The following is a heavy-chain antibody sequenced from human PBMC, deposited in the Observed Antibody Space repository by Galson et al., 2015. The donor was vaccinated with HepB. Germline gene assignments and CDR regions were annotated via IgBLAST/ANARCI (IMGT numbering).Heavy chain of an antibody. CDR2: ISAHNGNT. CDR3: ARVPGVIVVPAAIMGFDP. Sequence: SVKVSCKASGYPFSNYGITWVRQAPGLGLEWMGWISAHNGNTNYAQKLQGRVTLTTDTSTSTAYMEMRSLTSDDTAVYYCARVPGVIVVPAAIMGFDPWGQGTLVIVSS. CDR1: GYPFSNYG. V-gene: IGHV1-18*04. D-gene: IGHD2-2*01. J-gene: IGHJ5*02.